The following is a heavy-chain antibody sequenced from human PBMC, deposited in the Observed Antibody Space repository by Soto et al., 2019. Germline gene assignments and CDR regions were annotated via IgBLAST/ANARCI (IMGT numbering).Heavy chain of an antibody. CDR2: TSDSGGRT. V-gene: IGHV3-23*04. D-gene: IGHD1-1*01. J-gene: IGHJ5*02. Sequence: VESGGGLAQPGGSLSLSCAASGFTFSTSAMNWIRQAPGKGLEWVSLTSDSGGRTYYADSVKGRFTISRDNSKNTLYLQMNSLRAEDTAVYYCAKSININWKNWFDPWGQGTLVTVSS. CDR3: AKSININWKNWFDP. CDR1: GFTFSTSA.